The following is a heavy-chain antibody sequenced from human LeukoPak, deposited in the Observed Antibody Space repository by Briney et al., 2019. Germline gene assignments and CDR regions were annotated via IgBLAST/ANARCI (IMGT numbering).Heavy chain of an antibody. J-gene: IGHJ4*02. Sequence: GGSLRLSCAASGFTFSSYAMHWVRQAPGKGLEYVSAISSNGGSTYYADPVKGRFTISRDNSKNTLYLQMGSLRAEDMAVYYCARGLKYYYDSSGYYSFDYWGQGTLVTVSS. CDR3: ARGLKYYYDSSGYYSFDY. D-gene: IGHD3-22*01. CDR1: GFTFSSYA. V-gene: IGHV3-64*02. CDR2: ISSNGGST.